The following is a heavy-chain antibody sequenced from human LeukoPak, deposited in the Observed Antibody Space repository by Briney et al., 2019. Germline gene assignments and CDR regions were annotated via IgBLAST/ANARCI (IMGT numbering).Heavy chain of an antibody. CDR3: ARDYYGSGSHP. D-gene: IGHD3-10*01. J-gene: IGHJ5*02. Sequence: SETLSLTCAVSGGSISSGGYSWSWIRQPPGKGLEWVGYIYHSGSTYYNPSLKSRVTISVDRSKNQFSLKLSSVTAADTAVYYCARDYYGSGSHPWGQGTLVTVSS. V-gene: IGHV4-30-2*01. CDR1: GGSISSGGYS. CDR2: IYHSGST.